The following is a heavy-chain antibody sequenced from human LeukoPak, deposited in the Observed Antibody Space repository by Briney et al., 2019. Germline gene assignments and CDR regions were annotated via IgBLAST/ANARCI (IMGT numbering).Heavy chain of an antibody. V-gene: IGHV4-38-2*02. CDR3: ARRGCYSTSCQLDY. CDR1: GYSISSGFY. Sequence: SETLSLTCTVSGYSISSGFYWGWIRPPPGKGLEWIGSIYHSGSTYYIPSLKSRVTISVDTSKNQFSLKLSSVTAADTAMYYCARRGCYSTSCQLDYWGQGTLVTVSS. J-gene: IGHJ4*02. D-gene: IGHD2-2*01. CDR2: IYHSGST.